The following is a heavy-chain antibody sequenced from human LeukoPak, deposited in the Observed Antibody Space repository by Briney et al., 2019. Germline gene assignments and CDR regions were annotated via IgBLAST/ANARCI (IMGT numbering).Heavy chain of an antibody. Sequence: SGGSLRLSCAASGFTVSSNYMSWVRQAPGKGLEWVSVIYSGGSTYYADSVKGRFTISRDNSKNTLYLQMNSLRSDDTAVYYCARDGIATVAGTNYYYYGLDVWGQGTTVTVSS. CDR3: ARDGIATVAGTNYYYYGLDV. J-gene: IGHJ6*02. V-gene: IGHV3-53*05. CDR2: IYSGGST. CDR1: GFTVSSNY. D-gene: IGHD6-19*01.